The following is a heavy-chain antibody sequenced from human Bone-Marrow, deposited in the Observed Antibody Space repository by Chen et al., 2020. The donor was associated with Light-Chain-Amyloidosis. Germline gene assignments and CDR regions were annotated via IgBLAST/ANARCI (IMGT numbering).Heavy chain of an antibody. D-gene: IGHD3-16*02. V-gene: IGHV4-39*07. CDR3: VRSRYSTGPFEV. Sequence: QVQLQLSGPGLVKPSETLSLKCNVSGDSITSSTDYWGWIRQPPGKGLEYIASIYSSGSSYYKPSLKSRVTISVDTSKNQFSLRLTPATAADMAVYYCVRSRYSTGPFEVWGQGSLVTVSS. CDR1: GDSITSSTDY. CDR2: IYSSGSS. J-gene: IGHJ1*01.